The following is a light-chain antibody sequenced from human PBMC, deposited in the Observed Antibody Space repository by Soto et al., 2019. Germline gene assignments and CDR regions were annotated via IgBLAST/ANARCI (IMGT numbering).Light chain of an antibody. V-gene: IGLV1-44*01. Sequence: QSVLTQTPSTSGTPGQTVTISCSGRNSNIGKNAVNWYRHLPGTAPNLLIYMNNERPSEVPDRISGSKSGTSASLAISGLRSEDEADYYCAVWDDSVNGWVFGGGTKLTVL. CDR3: AVWDDSVNGWV. CDR2: MNN. J-gene: IGLJ3*02. CDR1: NSNIGKNA.